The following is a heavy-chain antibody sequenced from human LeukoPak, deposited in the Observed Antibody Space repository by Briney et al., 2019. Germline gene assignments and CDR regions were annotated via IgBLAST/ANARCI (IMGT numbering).Heavy chain of an antibody. V-gene: IGHV4-59*12. CDR2: IYYSGST. J-gene: IGHJ3*02. Sequence: SETLSLTCTVSGGSISSYYWSWIRQPPGKGLEWIGYIYYSGSTNYNPSLKSRVTISVDTSKNQFSLKLSSVTAADTAVYYCARTYDYYYYDSRDEDAFDIWGQGTMVTVSS. D-gene: IGHD3-22*01. CDR1: GGSISSYY. CDR3: ARTYDYYYYDSRDEDAFDI.